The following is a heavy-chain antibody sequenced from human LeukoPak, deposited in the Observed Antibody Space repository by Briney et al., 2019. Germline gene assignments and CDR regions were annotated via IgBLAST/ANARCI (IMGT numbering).Heavy chain of an antibody. CDR1: GFTFSSYS. CDR3: ARDMGRYDILTGS. Sequence: GGSLRLSCAASGFTFSSYSMMWVRQAPGKGLEWVSYISSSSTTIHYADSVKGRFTISRDNAKNSLYLQMNSLRAEDTAVYYCARDMGRYDILTGSWGQGTLVTVSS. D-gene: IGHD3-9*01. J-gene: IGHJ5*02. CDR2: ISSSSTTI. V-gene: IGHV3-48*04.